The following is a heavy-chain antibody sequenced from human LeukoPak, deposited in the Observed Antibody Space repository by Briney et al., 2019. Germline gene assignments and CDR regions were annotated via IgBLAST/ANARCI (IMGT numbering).Heavy chain of an antibody. CDR3: ARVVGHSSGWYYFDY. Sequence: SGGSLRLSCAASGFTFSDYYMNWIRQAPGKGLEWVSYISSTSTYTNDADSVKGRFTISRDNAKNSLYLQMNSLRAEDTAVYYCARVVGHSSGWYYFDYWGQGTLVTVPS. D-gene: IGHD6-19*01. V-gene: IGHV3-11*05. CDR2: ISSTSTYT. J-gene: IGHJ4*02. CDR1: GFTFSDYY.